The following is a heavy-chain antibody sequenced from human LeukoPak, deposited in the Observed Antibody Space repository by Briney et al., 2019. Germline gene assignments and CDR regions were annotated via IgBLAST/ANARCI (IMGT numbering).Heavy chain of an antibody. J-gene: IGHJ4*02. CDR1: GFTFSNAW. D-gene: IGHD6-6*01. CDR3: TTGRVPRAARGPFDY. Sequence: GGSLRLSCAASGFTFSNAWMSWVRQAPGKGLEWVGRIKSKTDGGTTDYAAPVKGRFTISRDDSKNTLYLQMNSLKTEDTAVYYCTTGRVPRAARGPFDYWGQGTPVTVSS. CDR2: IKSKTDGGTT. V-gene: IGHV3-15*01.